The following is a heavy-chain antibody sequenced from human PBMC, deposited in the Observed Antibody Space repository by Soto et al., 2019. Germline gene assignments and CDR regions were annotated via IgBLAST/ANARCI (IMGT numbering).Heavy chain of an antibody. Sequence: GGSLRLSCAASGFTFSSYIMNWVRQAPGKGLEWVSYISSSSTIYYADSVKGRFTISRDNAKNSLYLQMNSLRAEDTAVYYCATPGSYSSGWPHFDYWGQGTLVTVSS. D-gene: IGHD6-19*01. J-gene: IGHJ4*02. CDR3: ATPGSYSSGWPHFDY. CDR1: GFTFSSYI. V-gene: IGHV3-48*01. CDR2: ISSSSTI.